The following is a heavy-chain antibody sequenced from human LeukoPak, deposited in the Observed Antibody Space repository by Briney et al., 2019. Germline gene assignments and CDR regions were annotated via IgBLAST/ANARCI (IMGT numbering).Heavy chain of an antibody. J-gene: IGHJ3*02. V-gene: IGHV3-23*01. D-gene: IGHD1-26*01. Sequence: RGSLRLSCAASGLTFSSYSMSWVRQAPGKGLYWVSGISASGSSTYYADSVKGRFTLSRDNSKNTLFLQMNSLRAEGTAGYYCAKDSGSFHDAFDIWGQGTRVTVS. CDR2: ISASGSST. CDR1: GLTFSSYS. CDR3: AKDSGSFHDAFDI.